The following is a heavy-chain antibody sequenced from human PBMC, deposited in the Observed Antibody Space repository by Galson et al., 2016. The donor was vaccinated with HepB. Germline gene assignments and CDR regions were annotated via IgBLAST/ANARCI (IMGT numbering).Heavy chain of an antibody. CDR3: ALGASDRVYDAFDI. Sequence: SVKVSCKASGYTFSRSAVQWVRQARGQRLEWIGWIVAGSGNTNYAHKFQDRVTITMDMSTSTAYMELSSLRSEDTAIYYCALGASDRVYDAFDIWSQGTKVTVSS. J-gene: IGHJ3*02. CDR2: IVAGSGNT. D-gene: IGHD3-16*01. CDR1: GYTFSRSA. V-gene: IGHV1-58*01.